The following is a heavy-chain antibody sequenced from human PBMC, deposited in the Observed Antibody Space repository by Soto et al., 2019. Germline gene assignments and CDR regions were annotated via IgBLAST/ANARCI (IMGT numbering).Heavy chain of an antibody. Sequence: QVQLVQSGAEVKKPGSSVKVSCKASGGTFSSYAISWVRQAPGQGLEWMGGIIPIFGTANYAQKFQGRVTINADESTSTGYMELSSLRSEDTAVYYCARVKQLEWLSSYYFDYWGQGTLVTVSS. CDR1: GGTFSSYA. CDR2: IIPIFGTA. CDR3: ARVKQLEWLSSYYFDY. J-gene: IGHJ4*02. D-gene: IGHD3-3*01. V-gene: IGHV1-69*01.